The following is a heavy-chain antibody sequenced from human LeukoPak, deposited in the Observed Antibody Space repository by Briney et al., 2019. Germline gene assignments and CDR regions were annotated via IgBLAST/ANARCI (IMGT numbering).Heavy chain of an antibody. V-gene: IGHV3-7*01. CDR3: ARDPKWLDY. CDR2: TNQEGSEK. J-gene: IGHJ4*02. Sequence: PGTSLRLSCAASGFTISTYWMSWVRQAPGKGLEWVANTNQEGSEKYYVDSVKGRFTISKDNAKNSLYLQMNSLRAGDTAVYYCARDPKWLDYWGQGTQVTVSS. D-gene: IGHD5-12*01. CDR1: GFTISTYW.